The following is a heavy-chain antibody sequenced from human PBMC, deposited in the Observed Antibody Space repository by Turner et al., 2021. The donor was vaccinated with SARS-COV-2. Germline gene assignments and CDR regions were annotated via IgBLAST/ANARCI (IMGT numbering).Heavy chain of an antibody. J-gene: IGHJ6*02. CDR1: GGSFSGYF. CDR2: INHSGST. V-gene: IGHV4-34*01. CDR3: ARQRLVVVPAAIINGMDV. D-gene: IGHD2-2*01. Sequence: QVQLQQWGAGLLKPSETLSLTCAVYGGSFSGYFWTWIRQPPGTGLEWIGEINHSGSTNYNPSLKSRVTISVDTSKNQFSLKLSSVTAADTAVYYCARQRLVVVPAAIINGMDVWGQGTTVTVSS.